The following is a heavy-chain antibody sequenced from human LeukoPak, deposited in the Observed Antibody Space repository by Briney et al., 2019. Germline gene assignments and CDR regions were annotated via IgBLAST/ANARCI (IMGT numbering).Heavy chain of an antibody. CDR1: GFTVSSNY. J-gene: IGHJ4*02. V-gene: IGHV3-66*01. D-gene: IGHD3-22*01. CDR3: VRDRGAYYYETGY. CDR2: IYHGGET. Sequence: GGSLRLSCVGSGFTVSSNYMNWVRQAPGKGLEWVSVIYHGGETYYADSVKGRFTISRDNSKNTLYLQMNRLRVEDKAVYYCVRDRGAYYYETGYWGQGTLVTVSS.